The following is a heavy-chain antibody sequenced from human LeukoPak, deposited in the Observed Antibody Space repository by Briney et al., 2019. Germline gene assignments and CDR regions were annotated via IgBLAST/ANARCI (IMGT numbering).Heavy chain of an antibody. CDR2: IYYSGST. J-gene: IGHJ3*02. CDR1: GGSISSGSYY. Sequence: SETLSLTCTVSGGSISSGSYYWSWIRQPAGKGLEWIGSIYYSGSTYYSPSLKSRVTISVDTSKNQFSLKLTSVTAADTAVYYCARHPRYCSSNSCYGPDAFDIWGQGTMVTVSS. D-gene: IGHD2-2*01. CDR3: ARHPRYCSSNSCYGPDAFDI. V-gene: IGHV4-39*01.